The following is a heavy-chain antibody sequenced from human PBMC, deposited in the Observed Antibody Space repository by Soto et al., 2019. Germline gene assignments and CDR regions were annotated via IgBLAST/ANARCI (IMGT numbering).Heavy chain of an antibody. D-gene: IGHD6-13*01. J-gene: IGHJ6*02. Sequence: PGESLKISCKGSGYSFTSCWISWVRQMPGKGLEWMGRFDPSDSYTNYSPSFQGHVTISADKSISTAYLQWSSLKASDTAMYYCARPVGKTTLKAAAGKGNHYYYYGMDVWGQGTRVTVSS. CDR3: ARPVGKTTLKAAAGKGNHYYYYGMDV. V-gene: IGHV5-10-1*01. CDR2: FDPSDSYT. CDR1: GYSFTSCW.